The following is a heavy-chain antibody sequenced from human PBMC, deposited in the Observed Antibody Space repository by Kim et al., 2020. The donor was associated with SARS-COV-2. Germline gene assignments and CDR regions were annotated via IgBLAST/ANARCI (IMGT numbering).Heavy chain of an antibody. Sequence: ADSVQGLFTISSDNSKNTLYLQMNSLRAEDTAVYYCAKTDCSSTSCYADYWGQGTLVTVSS. J-gene: IGHJ4*02. V-gene: IGHV3-23*01. CDR3: AKTDCSSTSCYADY. D-gene: IGHD2-2*01.